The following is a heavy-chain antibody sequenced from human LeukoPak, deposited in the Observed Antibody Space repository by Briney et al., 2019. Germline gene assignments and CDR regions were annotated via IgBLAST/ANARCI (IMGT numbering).Heavy chain of an antibody. J-gene: IGHJ4*02. V-gene: IGHV3-15*01. CDR1: GFTFNNAW. CDR2: IKSKTDGGRT. CDR3: TTEAVAYTQFDY. D-gene: IGHD2-2*02. Sequence: PGGSLRLSCAASGFTFNNAWMSWVRPAPGKGLEWVGRIKSKTDGGRTDYAAPVKGKFTISRDDSENTLYLQMNRLKTEDTAVYYCTTEAVAYTQFDYWGQGTLVTVPS.